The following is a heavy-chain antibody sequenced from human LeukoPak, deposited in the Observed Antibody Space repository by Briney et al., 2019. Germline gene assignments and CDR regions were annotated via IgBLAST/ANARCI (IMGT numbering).Heavy chain of an antibody. J-gene: IGHJ4*02. CDR1: GGSITTNGYY. CDR3: VRHRTPGFGVVPSDS. CDR2: IFYSGST. D-gene: IGHD3-3*01. V-gene: IGHV4-39*01. Sequence: PSETLSLTCTVSGGSITTNGYYWGGIRQPPGEGLEWIANIFYSGSTYYNPSLKSRVTISVDSSKNQFSLKLNSVTAADTAVYYCVRHRTPGFGVVPSDSWGQGTLVTVSS.